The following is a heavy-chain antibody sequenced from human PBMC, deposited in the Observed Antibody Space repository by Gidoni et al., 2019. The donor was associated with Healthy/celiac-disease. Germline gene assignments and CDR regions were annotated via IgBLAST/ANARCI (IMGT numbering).Heavy chain of an antibody. J-gene: IGHJ4*02. D-gene: IGHD1-26*01. CDR1: GYTFTGYY. CDR2: IHPNSGGT. V-gene: IGHV1-2*06. CDR3: ARGYQWELLFIDY. Sequence: QVQLVQSGAEVKKPGASVKVSCKASGYTFTGYYIHWVRQAPGQGREWMGRIHPNSGGTNYAQKFQGRVTMTRDTSISTAYMELSRLRSDDTAVYYCARGYQWELLFIDYWGQGTLVTVSS.